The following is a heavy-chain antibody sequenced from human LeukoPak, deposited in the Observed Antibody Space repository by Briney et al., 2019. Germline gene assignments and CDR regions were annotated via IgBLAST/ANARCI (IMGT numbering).Heavy chain of an antibody. CDR1: GGSFSGYY. J-gene: IGHJ6*04. CDR2: INHSGST. D-gene: IGHD4-17*01. CDR3: ARVRGRYYYGMDV. Sequence: PSETLSLTCAVYGGSFSGYYWSWIRQPPGKGLEWIGEINHSGSTNYNPSLKSRVTISVDTSKNQFSLKLSSVTAADTAVYYCARVRGRYYYGMDVWGKGTTVTVSS. V-gene: IGHV4-34*01.